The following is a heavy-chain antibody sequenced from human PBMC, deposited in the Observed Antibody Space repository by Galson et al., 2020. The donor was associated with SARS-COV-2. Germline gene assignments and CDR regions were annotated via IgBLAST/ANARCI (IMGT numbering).Heavy chain of an antibody. CDR2: ISSSSYI. D-gene: IGHD3-22*01. CDR3: ARGRYYYDSSGPPDY. J-gene: IGHJ4*02. V-gene: IGHV3-21*01. CDR1: GFTFSSYS. Sequence: GESLKISCAASGFTFSSYSMNWVRQAPGKGLEWVSSISSSSYIYYADSVKGRFTISRDNAKNSLYPQMNSLRAEDTAVYYCARGRYYYDSSGPPDYWGQGTLVTVSS.